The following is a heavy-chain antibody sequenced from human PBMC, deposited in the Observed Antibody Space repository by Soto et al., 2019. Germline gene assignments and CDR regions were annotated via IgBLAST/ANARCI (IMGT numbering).Heavy chain of an antibody. D-gene: IGHD1-26*01. CDR3: AKNQGVELVPLATVDWFDP. CDR2: ISGSGFKK. J-gene: IGHJ5*02. V-gene: IGHV3-23*01. Sequence: EVVLLESGGGLEQPGGSLRLSGAASGFIFENFGMSWVRQAPGKGLEWISPISGSGFKKYYADSVKGRFTISRDNSKSTVYLELNNLSAEDTAVYHCAKNQGVELVPLATVDWFDPWGQGSVVTVSS. CDR1: GFIFENFG.